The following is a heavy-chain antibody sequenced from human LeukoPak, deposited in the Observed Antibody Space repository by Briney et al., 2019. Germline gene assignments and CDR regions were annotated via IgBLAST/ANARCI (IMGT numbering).Heavy chain of an antibody. CDR3: TTASDYGDYSFFDY. J-gene: IGHJ4*02. CDR2: IKSKTDGGTT. V-gene: IGHV3-15*01. Sequence: GGSLRLSCAASGFTFSNAWMSWVRQAPGKGLEWVGRIKSKTDGGTTDYAAPVKGRFTISRDDSKNTLYLQMNSLKIEDTAVYYCTTASDYGDYSFFDYWGQGTLVTVSS. CDR1: GFTFSNAW. D-gene: IGHD4-17*01.